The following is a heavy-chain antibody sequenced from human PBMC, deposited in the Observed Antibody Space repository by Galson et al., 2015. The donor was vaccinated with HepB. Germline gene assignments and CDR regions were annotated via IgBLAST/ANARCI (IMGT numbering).Heavy chain of an antibody. Sequence: SLRLSCAASGFTFSSYGMHWVRQAPGKGLEWVSSISTTSRSIYYADEVEGRFTISKDNAENSLFLQMNSLRAEDTSLYYCARDRGDIVLILAAVYLTSYGIDVWGQGTTVIVSS. D-gene: IGHD2-8*01. CDR1: GFTFSSYG. J-gene: IGHJ6*02. CDR3: ARDRGDIVLILAAVYLTSYGIDV. V-gene: IGHV3-21*06. CDR2: ISTTSRSI.